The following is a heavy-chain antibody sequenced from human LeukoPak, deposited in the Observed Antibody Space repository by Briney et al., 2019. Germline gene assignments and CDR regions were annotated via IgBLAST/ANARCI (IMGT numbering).Heavy chain of an antibody. J-gene: IGHJ4*02. D-gene: IGHD6-13*01. V-gene: IGHV4-59*01. CDR2: FYHSGGT. Sequence: SETLSLTCTVSGGSTSSYYLSWMRQLPGKGLEWIGYFYHSGGTNYNPSLQGRVTMSIDTSKNQFSLKLTSVTAADTAVYHCARSLSSSRFSLWKYWGQGTLVTVSS. CDR1: GGSTSSYY. CDR3: ARSLSSSRFSLWKY.